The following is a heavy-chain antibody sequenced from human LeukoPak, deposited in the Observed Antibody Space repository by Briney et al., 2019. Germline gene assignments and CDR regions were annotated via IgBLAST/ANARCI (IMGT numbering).Heavy chain of an antibody. V-gene: IGHV4-34*01. CDR2: INHSGST. Sequence: SETLSLTCAVYGGSFSGYYWSWIRQPPGKGLEWIGEINHSGSTNYNPSLKSRVTISVDTSKNQFSLKLSSVTAADTAVYYCAREGGLKPYYYYMDVWGKGTTVTVSS. J-gene: IGHJ6*03. CDR1: GGSFSGYY. CDR3: AREGGLKPYYYYMDV. D-gene: IGHD1-26*01.